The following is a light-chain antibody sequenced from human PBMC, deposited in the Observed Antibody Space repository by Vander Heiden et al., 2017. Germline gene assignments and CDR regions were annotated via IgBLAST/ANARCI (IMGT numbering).Light chain of an antibody. CDR3: QQSSCPRT. V-gene: IGKV1-39*01. J-gene: IGKJ4*02. CDR1: QGISSY. CDR2: ASS. Sequence: DIQMTQSPSSLSASVGDRVTITCRASQGISSYLNWYQQKPGKAPKHLINASSSLRSVVPSSFSRSSSTTVCTPTISSLPPEYFASSCCQQSSCPRTFGEGTKVEIK.